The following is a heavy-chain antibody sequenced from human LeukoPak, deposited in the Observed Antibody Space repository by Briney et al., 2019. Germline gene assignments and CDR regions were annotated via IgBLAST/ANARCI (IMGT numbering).Heavy chain of an antibody. CDR3: ATLAVASPSGY. D-gene: IGHD6-19*01. J-gene: IGHJ4*02. CDR1: GFTFSSYG. CDR2: ISYEGSTS. Sequence: PGTSLRLSCAASGFTFSSYGMQWVRQAPGKGLEWVAVISYEGSTSYYADSVKGRFTISRDNSKNTLYLQMNGLRAEDTAVYYCATLAVASPSGYWGQGTLVTVSS. V-gene: IGHV3-30*03.